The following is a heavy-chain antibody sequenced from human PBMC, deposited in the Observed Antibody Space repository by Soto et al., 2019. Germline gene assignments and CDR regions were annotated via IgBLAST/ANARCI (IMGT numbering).Heavy chain of an antibody. CDR2: MYHGGTT. CDR1: GYSDTTKDFF. J-gene: IGHJ1*01. CDR3: ARGRPNSFGAGRALDF. Sequence: QVQLHQTGPGLVKPSQTLSLTCTVSGYSDTTKDFFCSWLRQAPGRGLEWIAYMYHGGTTHYNTAFRSRFTMSVDTSKAQFSLNLASVTAADTAIYYCARGRPNSFGAGRALDFWGQGSPVTVSS. V-gene: IGHV4-30-4*08. D-gene: IGHD3-16*01.